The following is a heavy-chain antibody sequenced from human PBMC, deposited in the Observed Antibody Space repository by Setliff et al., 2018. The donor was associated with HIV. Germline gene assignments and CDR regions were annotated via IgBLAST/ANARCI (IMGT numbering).Heavy chain of an antibody. J-gene: IGHJ4*02. CDR3: ARELKGVYDSWSSSDPPYYFDN. V-gene: IGHV1-69*06. D-gene: IGHD3-3*01. CDR2: FIPMFGAT. CDR1: GGTFSRSV. Sequence: SVKVSCKASGGTFSRSVFSWVRQAPGQGLQWMGRFIPMFGATKYAQGFQSRVTITADRSTSTVHMELRSLRSEDTAVYYCARELKGVYDSWSSSDPPYYFDNWGQGTPVTVSS.